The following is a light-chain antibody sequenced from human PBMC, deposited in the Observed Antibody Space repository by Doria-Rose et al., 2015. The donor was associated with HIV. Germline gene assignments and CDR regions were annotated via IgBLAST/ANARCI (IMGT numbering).Light chain of an antibody. J-gene: IGKJ3*01. CDR2: DAS. V-gene: IGKV3-11*01. Sequence: EIVLTQSPATLSLSPGERATLSCRASQSVSSNLAWYQQKPGQAPRLLIYDASNRATGIPARFSGSGSGTDFTLTISSLEPEDFAVYFCQQRSNWPPILTFGPGTKADI. CDR1: QSVSSN. CDR3: QQRSNWPPILT.